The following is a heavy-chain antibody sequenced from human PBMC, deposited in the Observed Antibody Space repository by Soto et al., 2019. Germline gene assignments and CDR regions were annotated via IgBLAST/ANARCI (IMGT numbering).Heavy chain of an antibody. CDR2: ISGSGGST. J-gene: IGHJ4*02. D-gene: IGHD6-19*01. CDR3: VKPNSGYYFDY. Sequence: TGGSLRLSCAASGFTFSSYAMSWVRQAPGKGLEGVSAISGSGGSTYYADSVKGRFTISRDNSKNTLYLQMNSLRAEDTAVYYCVKPNSGYYFDYWGQGTLVTVSS. V-gene: IGHV3-23*01. CDR1: GFTFSSYA.